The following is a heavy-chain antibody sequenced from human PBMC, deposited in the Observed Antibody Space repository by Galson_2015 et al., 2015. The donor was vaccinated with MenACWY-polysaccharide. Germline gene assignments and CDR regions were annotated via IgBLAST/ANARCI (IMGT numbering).Heavy chain of an antibody. J-gene: IGHJ4*02. CDR1: GFTFSGNW. V-gene: IGHV3-74*01. CDR2: INSDGRST. Sequence: SLRLSCAASGFTFSGNWMHWVRQAPGKGLVWVSRINSDGRSTSYADSVKGRFTTSRDNAKNTLYLQMNSLSAGDTAVYYCWVYCGIPSCHPPIPSGGKGPRVTVSP. D-gene: IGHD2-2*01. CDR3: WVYCGIPSCHPPIPS.